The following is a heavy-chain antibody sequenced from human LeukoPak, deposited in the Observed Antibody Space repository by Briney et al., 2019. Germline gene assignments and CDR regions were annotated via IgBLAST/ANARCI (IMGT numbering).Heavy chain of an antibody. CDR1: GFTFSSYG. CDR3: AKDPDSSSWYY. J-gene: IGHJ4*02. D-gene: IGHD6-13*01. Sequence: PGRSLRLSCAASGFTFSSYGMHWVRQAPGKGLEWVAVISYDGSNKYCADSVKGRFTNSRDNSKNTLYLQMNSLRAEDTAVYYCAKDPDSSSWYYWGQGTLVTVSS. V-gene: IGHV3-30*18. CDR2: ISYDGSNK.